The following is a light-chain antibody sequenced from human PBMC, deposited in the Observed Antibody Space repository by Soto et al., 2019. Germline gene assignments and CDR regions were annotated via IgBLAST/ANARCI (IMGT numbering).Light chain of an antibody. CDR2: DAS. V-gene: IGKV3-11*01. CDR3: QQRSNEVT. J-gene: IGKJ5*01. CDR1: QSVSSY. Sequence: EIVLTQSPATLSLSPGERPTLSCRASQSVSSYLAWYQQKPGQAPRLLIYDASNRATGIPARFSGSGSGTDFTLTISSLEPEDFAVYYSQQRSNEVTFGQGTRLEIK.